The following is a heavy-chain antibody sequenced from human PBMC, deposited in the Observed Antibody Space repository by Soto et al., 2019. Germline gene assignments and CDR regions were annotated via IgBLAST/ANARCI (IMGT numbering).Heavy chain of an antibody. J-gene: IGHJ6*03. CDR1: GDSISSSSYY. CDR2: IYYSGST. Sequence: SETLSLTCTVSGDSISSSSYYWGWIRQPPGKGLEWIGSIYYSGSTYYNPSLKSRVTISVDTSKNQFSLKLSSVTAADTAVYYCARPPRYSYGSYYYYYMDVWGKGTTVTVSS. D-gene: IGHD5-18*01. V-gene: IGHV4-39*01. CDR3: ARPPRYSYGSYYYYYMDV.